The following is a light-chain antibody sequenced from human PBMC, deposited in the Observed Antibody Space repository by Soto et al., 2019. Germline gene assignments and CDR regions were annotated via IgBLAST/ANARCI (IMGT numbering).Light chain of an antibody. Sequence: EIVMTQSPATLSVSPGERATLSCRASQSVSSNLAWYQQKPGQAPRLLIYGASTRATGIPARFSGSGSGTEFTLTTSGLQSEDFAGYYCQQYNNWPPWRFGQGTKVEIK. CDR3: QQYNNWPPWR. J-gene: IGKJ1*01. CDR2: GAS. CDR1: QSVSSN. V-gene: IGKV3-15*01.